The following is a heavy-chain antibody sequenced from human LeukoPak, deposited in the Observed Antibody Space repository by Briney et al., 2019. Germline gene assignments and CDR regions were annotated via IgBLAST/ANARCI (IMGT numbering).Heavy chain of an antibody. D-gene: IGHD6-6*01. CDR1: GGSFSGYY. V-gene: IGHV4-34*01. CDR2: INHSGST. CDR3: ARGRGSSSSFSYWFDP. J-gene: IGHJ5*02. Sequence: SETLSLTCAVYGGSFSGYYWSWIRQPPGKGLEWIGEINHSGSTNYNPSLKSRVTISVDTSKNQFSLKLSSVTAADTAVYYCARGRGSSSSFSYWFDPWGRGTLVTVSS.